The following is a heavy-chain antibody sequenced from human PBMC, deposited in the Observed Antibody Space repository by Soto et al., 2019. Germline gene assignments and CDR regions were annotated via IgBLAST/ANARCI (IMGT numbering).Heavy chain of an antibody. CDR1: GGSFSGYF. D-gene: IGHD2-8*02. V-gene: IGHV4-34*01. J-gene: IGHJ6*03. CDR3: ARGQTHTGTLFARRTCTGNTCFPPNYYHYMDV. Sequence: QVQLQQWGAGLLKPSETLSLTCDVNGGSFSGYFWTWIRQPPGKGLEWIGEISHGGSTNYNPSLKRRVAISADSSKNQFSLTLTSVTGADTAVYYCARGQTHTGTLFARRTCTGNTCFPPNYYHYMDVWGKGTTVTVSS. CDR2: ISHGGST.